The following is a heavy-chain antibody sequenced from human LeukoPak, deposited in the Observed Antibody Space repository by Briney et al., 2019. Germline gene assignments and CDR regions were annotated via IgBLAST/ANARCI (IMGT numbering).Heavy chain of an antibody. V-gene: IGHV3-21*01. CDR2: ISSSSAYI. D-gene: IGHD3-22*01. CDR3: ARGNFYDSSGYDAFDI. CDR1: GFTFSAYS. Sequence: GGSLRLSCAASGFTFSAYSMNWVRQATGKGLEWVSSISSSSAYIYYADSVEGRFTVSRDNAKNSLYLQMNSLRAEDTAVYYCARGNFYDSSGYDAFDIWGQGTMVTVSS. J-gene: IGHJ3*02.